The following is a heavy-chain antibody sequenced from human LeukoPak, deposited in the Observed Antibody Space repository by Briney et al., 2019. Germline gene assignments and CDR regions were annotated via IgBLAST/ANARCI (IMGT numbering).Heavy chain of an antibody. CDR2: FDPEDGET. CDR1: GGTFNNYA. CDR3: ATDRTNEGAFDI. Sequence: ASVNVSCKASGGTFNNYAISWVRQAPGKGLEWMGGFDPEDGETIYAQKFQGRVTMTEDTSTDTAYMELSSLRSEDTAVYYCATDRTNEGAFDIWGQGTMVTVSS. J-gene: IGHJ3*02. D-gene: IGHD1-1*01. V-gene: IGHV1-24*01.